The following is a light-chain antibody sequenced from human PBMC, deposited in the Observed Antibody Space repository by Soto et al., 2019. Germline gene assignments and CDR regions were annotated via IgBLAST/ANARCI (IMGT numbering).Light chain of an antibody. CDR1: QSLLHSNGYNY. V-gene: IGKV2-28*01. CDR2: LGS. J-gene: IGKJ5*01. CDR3: MQALQDPIT. Sequence: DIVMTQSPLSLPVTPGEPASICCRSSQSLLHSNGYNYLDWYLQKPGKSPQXXXYLGSNRASGVPDRFSGSGSGTDFTLSISTVEAGDVAVYYCMQALQDPITFGQGTRLEIK.